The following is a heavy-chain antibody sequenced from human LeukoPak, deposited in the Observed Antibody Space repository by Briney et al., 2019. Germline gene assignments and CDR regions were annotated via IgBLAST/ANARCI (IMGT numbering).Heavy chain of an antibody. V-gene: IGHV4-39*07. CDR1: GGSISSSSYY. Sequence: SETLSLTCTVSGGSISSSSYYWGWIRQPPGKGLEWIGSIYYSGSTYYNPSLKSRVTISVDTSKNQFSLKLSSVTAADTAVYYCARFGVAAAFFDYWGQGTLVTVSS. CDR2: IYYSGST. CDR3: ARFGVAAAFFDY. D-gene: IGHD6-13*01. J-gene: IGHJ4*02.